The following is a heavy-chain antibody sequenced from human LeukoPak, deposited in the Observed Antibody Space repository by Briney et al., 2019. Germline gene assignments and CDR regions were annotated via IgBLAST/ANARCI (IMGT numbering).Heavy chain of an antibody. V-gene: IGHV3-13*01. CDR1: GFTFRSYD. D-gene: IGHD3-16*01. Sequence: GGSLRLSFAASGFTFRSYDMHWVRQATGKGLEWVSGIDTGGDTYYPASVKGRFTISREKANNSLYLQMNSLRAGDTAVYFCVRDQWGAFDLWGRGTPVIVSS. CDR3: VRDQWGAFDL. CDR2: IDTGGDT. J-gene: IGHJ2*01.